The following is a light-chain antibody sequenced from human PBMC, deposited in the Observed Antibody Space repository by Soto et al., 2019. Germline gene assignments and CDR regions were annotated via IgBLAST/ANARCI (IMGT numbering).Light chain of an antibody. Sequence: QSALTQPRSVSGSPGQSVTISCTGASGNIGAYNFVSWYQLHPDKAPKVIIDDATKRPSGVPDRFSGSKSGNTASLTISGLQAEDEADYYGCSYAGGYTFVFGNGTKVTVL. V-gene: IGLV2-11*01. CDR3: CSYAGGYTFV. CDR1: SGNIGAYNF. J-gene: IGLJ1*01. CDR2: DAT.